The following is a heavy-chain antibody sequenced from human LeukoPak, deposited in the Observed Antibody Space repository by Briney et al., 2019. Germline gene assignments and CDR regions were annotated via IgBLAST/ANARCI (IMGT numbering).Heavy chain of an antibody. CDR3: ARPKHLPPLLKLLRKPGWFDP. J-gene: IGHJ5*02. V-gene: IGHV4-34*01. CDR1: GGSFSGYY. Sequence: SETLSLTCAVYGGSFSGYYWSWIRQPPGKGLEWIGEINHSGSTNYNPSLKSRVTISVDTSKNQFSLKLTSVTAADTAVYYCARPKHLPPLLKLLRKPGWFDPWGQGTLVTVSS. CDR2: INHSGST. D-gene: IGHD3-22*01.